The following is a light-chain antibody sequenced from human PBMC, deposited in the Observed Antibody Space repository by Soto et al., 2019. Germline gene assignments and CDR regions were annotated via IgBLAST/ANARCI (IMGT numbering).Light chain of an antibody. Sequence: DIVMTQSPDSLAVSLGERATINCKPSQSVLYTSNNKNYLAWYQQKPGQPPKLLIYWASTRESGVPDRFSGSGSGTDFTLTISSLQAEDVAVYYCQHYYSTPFTFGPGTKVDIK. CDR1: QSVLYTSNNKNY. CDR2: WAS. CDR3: QHYYSTPFT. V-gene: IGKV4-1*01. J-gene: IGKJ3*01.